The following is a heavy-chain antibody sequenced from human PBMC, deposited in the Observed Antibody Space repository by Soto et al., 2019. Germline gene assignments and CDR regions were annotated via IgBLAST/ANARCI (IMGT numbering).Heavy chain of an antibody. Sequence: QVQLVESGGGVVQPGRSLRLSCAASGFTFSSYGMHWVRQAPGKGLEWVAVIWYDGSNKYYADSVKGRFTISRDNSKNRLYLQMNSLRAEDTAVYYCARGSGYRRPYGMDVWGQGTTVTVSS. V-gene: IGHV3-33*01. CDR1: GFTFSSYG. J-gene: IGHJ6*02. CDR3: ARGSGYRRPYGMDV. CDR2: IWYDGSNK. D-gene: IGHD5-18*01.